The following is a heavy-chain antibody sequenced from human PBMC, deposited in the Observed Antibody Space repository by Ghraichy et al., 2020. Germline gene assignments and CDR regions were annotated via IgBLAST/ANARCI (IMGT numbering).Heavy chain of an antibody. D-gene: IGHD1-1*01. CDR3: AREFWNPRRGDYYYYGMDV. Sequence: SETLSLTCTVSGGSISSHYWSWSLQPAGKGLEWIGRIYTSGSTNYNPSLKSRVTMSVDTSKNQFSLKLSSVTAADTAVYYCAREFWNPRRGDYYYYGMDVWGRLTTVTVSS. V-gene: IGHV4-4*07. CDR2: IYTSGST. CDR1: GGSISSHY. J-gene: IGHJ6*02.